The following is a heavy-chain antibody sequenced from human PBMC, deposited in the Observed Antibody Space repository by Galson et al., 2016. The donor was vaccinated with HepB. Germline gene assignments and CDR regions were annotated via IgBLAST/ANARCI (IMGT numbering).Heavy chain of an antibody. CDR3: ARGIRYCFGGSCDYYGMDV. V-gene: IGHV4-34*01. CDR1: GGSFSGSY. CDR2: INHSGST. J-gene: IGHJ6*02. D-gene: IGHD2-15*01. Sequence: SETLSLTCAVYGGSFSGSYWGWIRQPPGKGLEWIGEINHSGSTDYSPSLKTRVIISVDTSKNQFSLRLRSMTAADTATYYCARGIRYCFGGSCDYYGMDVWGQGTTVTVSS.